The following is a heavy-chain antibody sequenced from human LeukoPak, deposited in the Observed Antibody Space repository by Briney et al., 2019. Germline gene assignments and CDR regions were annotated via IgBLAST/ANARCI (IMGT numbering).Heavy chain of an antibody. CDR2: IYTSGST. D-gene: IGHD4-23*01. CDR3: ARGGYDYGGTPFDY. Sequence: SETLSLTCTVSGGSISSGSYYWSWIRQPAGKGLEWIGRIYTSGSTKYNPSLKSRVTISVDTSKNQFSLKLSSVTAADTAVYYCARGGYDYGGTPFDYWGQGTLVTVSS. CDR1: GGSISSGSYY. V-gene: IGHV4-61*02. J-gene: IGHJ4*02.